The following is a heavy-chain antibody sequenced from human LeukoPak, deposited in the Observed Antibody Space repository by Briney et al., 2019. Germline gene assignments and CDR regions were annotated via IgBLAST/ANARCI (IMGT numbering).Heavy chain of an antibody. CDR1: GFTFSSYG. CDR2: ISNDGSKK. J-gene: IGHJ4*02. D-gene: IGHD5-18*01. V-gene: IGHV3-30*18. Sequence: GESLRLSCAASGFTFSSYGMHRVRQAPGKGLDWVAVISNDGSKKYYADSVKGRFTISGDNSKNTLSLQVSSLRAEDTAVYYCAKDRYSYAFEYSDSWGQGTLVTVSS. CDR3: AKDRYSYAFEYSDS.